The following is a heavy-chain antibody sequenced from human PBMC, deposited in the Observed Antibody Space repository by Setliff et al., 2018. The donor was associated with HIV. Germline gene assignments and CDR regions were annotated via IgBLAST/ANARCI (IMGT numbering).Heavy chain of an antibody. CDR1: GGSISSYY. D-gene: IGHD2-15*01. V-gene: IGHV4-4*07. Sequence: PSETLSLTCTVSGGSISSYYWSWIRQPAGKGLEWIGRIYTSGSTNYNPSLKSRVTMSVDTSKNQFSLKLSSVTAADTSVYYCARAPLSGGSFGWFDPWGQGTLVTVSS. CDR3: ARAPLSGGSFGWFDP. J-gene: IGHJ5*02. CDR2: IYTSGST.